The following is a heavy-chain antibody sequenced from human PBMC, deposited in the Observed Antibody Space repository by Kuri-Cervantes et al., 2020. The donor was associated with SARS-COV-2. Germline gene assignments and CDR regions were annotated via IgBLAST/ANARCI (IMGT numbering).Heavy chain of an antibody. V-gene: IGHV4-39*02. D-gene: IGHD4/OR15-4a*01. CDR1: GGSISSSSYY. CDR3: ARDPNANHNNWFDP. CDR2: IYYSGST. J-gene: IGHJ5*02. Sequence: GSLRLSCTVSGGSISSSSYYWGWIRQPPGKGLEWIGSIYYSGSTYYNPSLKSRVTISVDTSKNQFSPKLSSVTAADTAVYYCARDPNANHNNWFDPWGQGTLVTVSS.